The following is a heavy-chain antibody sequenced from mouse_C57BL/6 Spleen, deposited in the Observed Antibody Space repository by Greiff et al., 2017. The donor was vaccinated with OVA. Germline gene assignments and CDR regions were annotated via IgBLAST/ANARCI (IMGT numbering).Heavy chain of an antibody. CDR3: ARDGDYYDPYYFDY. CDR2: ISYDGSN. Sequence: EVKLQESGPGLVKPSQSLSLTCSVTGYSITSGYYWNWIRQFPGNKLEWMGYISYDGSNNYNPSLKNRISITRDTSKNQFFLKLNSVTTEDTATYYCARDGDYYDPYYFDYWGQGTTLTVSS. D-gene: IGHD1-1*01. V-gene: IGHV3-6*01. J-gene: IGHJ2*01. CDR1: GYSITSGYY.